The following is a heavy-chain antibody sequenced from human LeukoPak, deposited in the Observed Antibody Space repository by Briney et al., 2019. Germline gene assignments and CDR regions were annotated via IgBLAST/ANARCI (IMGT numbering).Heavy chain of an antibody. CDR2: IDHSGST. CDR1: GGSFSGYY. D-gene: IGHD3-3*01. Sequence: SETLSLTCAVYGGSFSGYYWSWIRQPPGKGLEWIGEIDHSGSTNYNPSLKSRVTISVDTSKNQFSLKLSSVTAADTAVYYCARGGAYYDFWSGYYTDWFDPWGQGTLVTVSS. J-gene: IGHJ5*02. V-gene: IGHV4-34*01. CDR3: ARGGAYYDFWSGYYTDWFDP.